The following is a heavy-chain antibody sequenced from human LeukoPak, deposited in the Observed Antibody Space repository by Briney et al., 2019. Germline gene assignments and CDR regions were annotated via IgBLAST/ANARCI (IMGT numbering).Heavy chain of an antibody. V-gene: IGHV4-38-2*02. J-gene: IGHJ4*02. CDR3: ARDSGLTTVVTLDY. D-gene: IGHD4-23*01. Sequence: SETLSLTCTVSGYSISSGYYWGWIRQPPGKGLEWIGSIYHSGSTYYNPSLKSRVTISVDTSKNQFSLKLSSVTAADTAVYYCARDSGLTTVVTLDYWGQGTLVTVSS. CDR2: IYHSGST. CDR1: GYSISSGYY.